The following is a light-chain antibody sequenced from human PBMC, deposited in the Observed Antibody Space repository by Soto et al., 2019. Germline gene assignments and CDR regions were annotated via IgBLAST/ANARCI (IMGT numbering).Light chain of an antibody. V-gene: IGLV3-21*02. Sequence: SYELTQPPSVSVAPGQTARIICAENDIGSKSVHWYQQRPGQAPVLVVYDDNDRPSGIPERFSGSNSENTATLTINRVGAGDEADYYCQVWDSSSNHWIFGGGTQLTVL. CDR1: DIGSKS. CDR3: QVWDSSSNHWI. J-gene: IGLJ2*01. CDR2: DDN.